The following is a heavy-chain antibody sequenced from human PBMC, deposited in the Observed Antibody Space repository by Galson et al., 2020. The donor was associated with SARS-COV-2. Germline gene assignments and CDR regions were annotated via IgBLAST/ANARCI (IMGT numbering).Heavy chain of an antibody. V-gene: IGHV2-70*04. CDR3: ARAPGYSRSWCGYFDY. J-gene: IGHJ4*02. D-gene: IGHD6-13*01. CDR1: GFSLSTSGMR. Sequence: SGPTLVKPTQTLTLTCTFSGFSLSTSGMRVTWIRQPPGKALEWLARIDWDDDKFYSTSLKTRHTISKDTSKNQMVLTMTSMDPVDTATYYCARAPGYSRSWCGYFDYWGQGTLVTVSS. CDR2: IDWDDDK.